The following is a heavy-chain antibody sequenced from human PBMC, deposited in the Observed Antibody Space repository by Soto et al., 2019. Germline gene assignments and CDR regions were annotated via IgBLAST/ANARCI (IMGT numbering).Heavy chain of an antibody. CDR2: ISGSGGST. CDR1: GFTVSSSYA. J-gene: IGHJ4*02. D-gene: IGHD3-9*01. V-gene: IGHV3-23*01. CDR3: AKGLSYDTSWAYFDY. Sequence: GGSLRLSCAASGFTVSSSYAMSWVRQAPGKGLEWVSAISGSGGSTYYADSVKGRFTISRDNSKDTLYQQMNSLRAEDTAVYYCAKGLSYDTSWAYFDYWGQGTLVTVSS.